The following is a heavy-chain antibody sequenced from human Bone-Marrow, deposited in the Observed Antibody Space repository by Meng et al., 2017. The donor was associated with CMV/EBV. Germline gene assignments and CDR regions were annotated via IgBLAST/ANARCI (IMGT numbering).Heavy chain of an antibody. D-gene: IGHD2-2*01. V-gene: IGHV3-11*01. CDR3: ARSFVVVPAALDY. CDR2: ISSSGSTI. J-gene: IGHJ4*02. CDR1: GFTFSDYY. Sequence: GESLKISCAASGFTFSDYYMSWIRQAPGKGLEWVSYISSSGSTIYYADAVEGRFTISRDNAKNSLYLQMNSLRAEDTAVYYCARSFVVVPAALDYWGQGTLVTVSS.